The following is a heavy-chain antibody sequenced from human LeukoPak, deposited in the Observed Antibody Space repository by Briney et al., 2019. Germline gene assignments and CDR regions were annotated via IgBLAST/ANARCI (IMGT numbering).Heavy chain of an antibody. CDR3: ARGYNSTLPD. J-gene: IGHJ4*02. V-gene: IGHV3-7*04. D-gene: IGHD1-20*01. CDR1: GFTFSLYW. CDR2: IKEDGSEK. Sequence: GGSLRLSCAASGFTFSLYWMAWVRQAPGKGLEWVANIKEDGSEKYYVDSVKGRFTISRDNAKNSMYLEMNSLRAEDTAVYYCARGYNSTLPDWGQGSLVTVSS.